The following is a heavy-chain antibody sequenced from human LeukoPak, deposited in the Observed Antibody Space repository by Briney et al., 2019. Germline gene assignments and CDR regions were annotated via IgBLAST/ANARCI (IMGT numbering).Heavy chain of an antibody. CDR1: GCTFTTYY. D-gene: IGHD5-18*01. CDR3: ARDGYTYGFDY. Sequence: ASVKVSCKASGCTFTTYYIHWVRQAPGQGLEWMGIIIPSGGSTSYAQKFQGRVTMTRDTSTSTVYMELSSLRSEDTAVYYCARDGYTYGFDYWGQGTLVTVSS. V-gene: IGHV1-46*01. J-gene: IGHJ4*02. CDR2: IIPSGGST.